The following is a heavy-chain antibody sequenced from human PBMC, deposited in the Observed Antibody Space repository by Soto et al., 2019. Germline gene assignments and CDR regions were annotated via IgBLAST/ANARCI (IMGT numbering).Heavy chain of an antibody. CDR2: INPATGAA. D-gene: IGHD2-15*01. V-gene: IGHV1-2*02. J-gene: IGHJ3*01. CDR3: GRGVGVVVAGSAAFDL. CDR1: GYPVTAYY. Sequence: VQSGAVVKKPGASVTVSCSASGYPVTAYYMHWVRQAPGRGLGWMGGINPATGAAKYTQTFQGRVTIPGAPSTSTVFMELRGPTSAATASFYWGRGVGVVVAGSAAFDLWGQGTLVTVSS.